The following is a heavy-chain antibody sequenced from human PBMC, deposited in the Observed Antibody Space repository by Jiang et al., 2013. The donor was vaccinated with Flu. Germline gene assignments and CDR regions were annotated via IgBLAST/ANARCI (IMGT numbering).Heavy chain of an antibody. CDR2: ISSSGSTI. CDR3: ATQGYCSSTSCHDY. Sequence: YISSSGSTIYYADSVKGRFTISRDNAKNSLYLQMNSLRAEDTAVYYCATQGYCSSTSCHDYWGQGTLVTVSS. J-gene: IGHJ4*02. V-gene: IGHV3-11*01. D-gene: IGHD2-2*01.